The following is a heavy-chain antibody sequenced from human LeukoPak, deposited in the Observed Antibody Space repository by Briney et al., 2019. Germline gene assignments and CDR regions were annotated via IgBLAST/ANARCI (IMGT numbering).Heavy chain of an antibody. CDR3: AKARPTAVAGTRVLEYYYYYMDV. J-gene: IGHJ6*03. CDR2: ISGSGGST. Sequence: PGGSLRLSCAASGFTFSSYAMSWVRQAPGKGLEWVSAISGSGGSTYYADSVKGRFTISRDNSKNTLYLQMNSLRAEDTAVYYCAKARPTAVAGTRVLEYYYYYMDVWGKGTTVTVSS. D-gene: IGHD6-19*01. V-gene: IGHV3-23*01. CDR1: GFTFSSYA.